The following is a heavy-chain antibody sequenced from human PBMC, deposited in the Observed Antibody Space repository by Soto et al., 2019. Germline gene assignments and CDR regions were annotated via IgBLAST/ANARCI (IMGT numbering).Heavy chain of an antibody. Sequence: GGSLRLSCAASGFTFSSYSMNWVRQAPGKGLEWVSVIYSGGSTYYADSVKGRFTISRDISKNTVYLQMNSLRDEDTAVYYCARDITVAGTGFDYCGQGTLVTVSS. CDR3: ARDITVAGTGFDY. D-gene: IGHD6-19*01. CDR2: IYSGGST. CDR1: GFTFSSYS. V-gene: IGHV3-53*01. J-gene: IGHJ4*02.